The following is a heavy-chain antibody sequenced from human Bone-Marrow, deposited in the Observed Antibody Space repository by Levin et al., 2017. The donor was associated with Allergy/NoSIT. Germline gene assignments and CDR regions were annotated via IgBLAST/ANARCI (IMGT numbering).Heavy chain of an antibody. CDR3: ATGGRHGATGLTGDY. Sequence: GESLKISCKVSGYTLTESSLNWVRQAPGKGLEWMGGFDPELGETIFTQKFQGRGTVTEDTSTDTAYMELRSLTSEDTAIYYCATGGRHGATGLTGDYWGQGTLVTVSS. CDR2: FDPELGET. CDR1: GYTLTESS. D-gene: IGHD4-17*01. J-gene: IGHJ4*02. V-gene: IGHV1-24*01.